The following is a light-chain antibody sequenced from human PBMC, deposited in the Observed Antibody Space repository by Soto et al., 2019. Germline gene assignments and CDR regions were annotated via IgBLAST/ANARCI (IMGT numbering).Light chain of an antibody. CDR1: HTIATY. CDR2: GTS. Sequence: EIQMTQSPASLSASVGERVTLTCRASHTIATYLNWYQQKAGKVPEVLIYGTSTLQPGVPSRFTGRGYGTDFTLTINNVQPEDFATYYCQQFYYYPHTFGQGTKLEVK. J-gene: IGKJ2*01. V-gene: IGKV1-39*01. CDR3: QQFYYYPHT.